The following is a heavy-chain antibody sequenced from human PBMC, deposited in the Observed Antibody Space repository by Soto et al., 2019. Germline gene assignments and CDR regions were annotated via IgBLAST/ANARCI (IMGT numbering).Heavy chain of an antibody. CDR1: GGSISSGGYY. D-gene: IGHD3-22*01. CDR2: IYYSGST. V-gene: IGHV4-61*08. CDR3: ARADKDKYYDSSGTDLGGQYYFDY. J-gene: IGHJ4*02. Sequence: PETLSLTCTVSGGSISSGGYYWSWIRQHPGKGLEWIGYIYYSGSTNYNPSLKSRVTISVDTSKNQFSLKLSSVTAADTAVYYCARADKDKYYDSSGTDLGGQYYFDYWGQGTLVTVSS.